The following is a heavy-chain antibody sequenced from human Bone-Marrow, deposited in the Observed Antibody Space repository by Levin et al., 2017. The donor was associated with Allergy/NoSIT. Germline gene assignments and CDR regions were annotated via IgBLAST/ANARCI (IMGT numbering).Heavy chain of an antibody. CDR3: VKDPRWGSGSLFDY. CDR2: ISSNGGIT. V-gene: IGHV3-64D*06. J-gene: IGHJ4*02. D-gene: IGHD6-19*01. CDR1: GFTFSSYA. Sequence: GESLKISCSASGFTFSSYAMHWVRQAPGKGLEYVSGISSNGGITYYTDSVQGRFTISRDNSKNTLYLQMSSLRAEDTAVYHCVKDPRWGSGSLFDYWGQGTLVTVSS.